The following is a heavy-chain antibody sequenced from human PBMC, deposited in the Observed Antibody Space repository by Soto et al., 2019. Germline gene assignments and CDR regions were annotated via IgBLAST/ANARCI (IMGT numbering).Heavy chain of an antibody. CDR1: GFIFSSYS. J-gene: IGHJ6*02. Sequence: GGSLRLSCAASGFIFSSYSMNWVRQAPGRGLEWISYLSFGNHRTLYANSARGRFTVSRDDTKQVLYLQMNGLRDEDTALYYCTRDSGAGYSMDVWGQGTTVTVSS. CDR3: TRDSGAGYSMDV. V-gene: IGHV3-48*02. CDR2: LSFGNHRT.